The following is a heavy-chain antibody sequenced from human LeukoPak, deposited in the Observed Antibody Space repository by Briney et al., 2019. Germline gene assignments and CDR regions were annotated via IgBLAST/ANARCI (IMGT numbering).Heavy chain of an antibody. CDR2: IIPIFGTA. CDR3: AREGGSGWYYFDY. D-gene: IGHD6-19*01. Sequence: SVKVSCKASGGTFSSYAIGWVRQAPGQGLEWMGGIIPIFGTANYAQKFQGRVTITADESTSTAYMELSSLRSEDTAVYYCAREGGSGWYYFDYWGQGTLVTVSS. CDR1: GGTFSSYA. V-gene: IGHV1-69*13. J-gene: IGHJ4*02.